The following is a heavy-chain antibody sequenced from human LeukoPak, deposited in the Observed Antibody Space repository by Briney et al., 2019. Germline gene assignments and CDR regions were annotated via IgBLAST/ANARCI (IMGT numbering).Heavy chain of an antibody. Sequence: GRSLRLSCAASGFTFSSYGMHWVRQAPGKGLEWVAVIWYDGSNKYYADSVKGRFTISRDNSKNTLCLQMNSLRAEDTAVYYCARDYSGNFYKGLDYWGQGTLVTVSS. CDR1: GFTFSSYG. J-gene: IGHJ4*02. V-gene: IGHV3-33*01. CDR3: ARDYSGNFYKGLDY. CDR2: IWYDGSNK. D-gene: IGHD1-26*01.